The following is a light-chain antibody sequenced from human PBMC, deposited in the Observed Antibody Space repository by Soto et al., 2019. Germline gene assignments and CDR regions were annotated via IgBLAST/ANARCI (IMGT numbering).Light chain of an antibody. Sequence: IQMTQSPPSLSASVGDRVTITCRASQNIFSFLNWYQQRPGKAPTLLIYATSSLQSGVPSRFTGGGSGSDFTLTISSLDPEDVATYYCQQSSSPPWTFGQGTKVEI. V-gene: IGKV1-39*01. CDR1: QNIFSF. CDR3: QQSSSPPWT. CDR2: ATS. J-gene: IGKJ1*01.